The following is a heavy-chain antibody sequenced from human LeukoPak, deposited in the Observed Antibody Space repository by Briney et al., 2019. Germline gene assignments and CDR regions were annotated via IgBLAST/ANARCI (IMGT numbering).Heavy chain of an antibody. Sequence: GGSLRLSCAASGFTFSSYSMNWVRQAPGKGLEWVSSISSSSSYIYYADSVKGRFTISRDSAKNSLYLQMNSLRAEDTAVYYCARDPHHHYCSGGSCYSSRPNWFDPWGQGTLVTVSS. D-gene: IGHD2-15*01. CDR1: GFTFSSYS. J-gene: IGHJ5*02. CDR3: ARDPHHHYCSGGSCYSSRPNWFDP. CDR2: ISSSSSYI. V-gene: IGHV3-21*01.